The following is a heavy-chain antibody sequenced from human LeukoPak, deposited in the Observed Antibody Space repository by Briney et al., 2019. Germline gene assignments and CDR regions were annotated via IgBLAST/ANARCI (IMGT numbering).Heavy chain of an antibody. J-gene: IGHJ6*02. D-gene: IGHD3-9*01. V-gene: IGHV3-53*01. CDR3: ARGPEEYYDILTGYQGYGMDV. CDR2: IYSGGST. Sequence: GGSLRLSCAASGFTFSSNYMSWVRQAPGKGLEWVSVIYSGGSTYYADSVKGRFTISRDNSKNTLYLQMNSLRAEDTAVYYCARGPEEYYDILTGYQGYGMDVWGQGTTVTVSS. CDR1: GFTFSSNY.